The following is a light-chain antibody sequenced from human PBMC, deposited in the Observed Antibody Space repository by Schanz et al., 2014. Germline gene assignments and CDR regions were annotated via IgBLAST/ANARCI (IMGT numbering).Light chain of an antibody. V-gene: IGLV2-14*03. CDR2: DVS. J-gene: IGLJ1*01. CDR1: SSDVGGYNY. CDR3: SSYRRTAAVAV. Sequence: QSALTQPASVSGSPGQSITISCTGTSSDVGGYNYVSWYQQYPGKAPKLMIYDVSNRPSGVSNRFSGSKSGNTASLTISGLQAEDEADYYCSSYRRTAAVAVFGTGTKVPVL.